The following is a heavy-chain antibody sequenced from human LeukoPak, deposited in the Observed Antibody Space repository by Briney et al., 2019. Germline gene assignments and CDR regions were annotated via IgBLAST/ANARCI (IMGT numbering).Heavy chain of an antibody. D-gene: IGHD1-26*01. CDR1: GGSISSSGYY. J-gene: IGHJ5*02. V-gene: IGHV4-39*01. CDR2: IYYSGST. CDR3: ARHEYSGSYYGLSWFDP. Sequence: KASETLSLTXTVSGGSISSSGYYWGWIRQPPGKGLEWIASIYYSGSTYYNPSLKSRVTISVDTSKNQLSLKLSSLTAADTAVYYCARHEYSGSYYGLSWFDPWGQGALVTVSS.